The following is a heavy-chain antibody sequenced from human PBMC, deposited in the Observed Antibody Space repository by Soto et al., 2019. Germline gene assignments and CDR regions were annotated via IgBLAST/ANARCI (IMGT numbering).Heavy chain of an antibody. CDR2: INAGNGNT. CDR1: GYTFTSYA. D-gene: IGHD4-4*01. J-gene: IGHJ6*02. Sequence: QVQLVQSGAEVKKPGASVKVSCKASGYTFTSYAMHWVRQAPGQRLEWMGWINAGNGNTKYSQKFQGRVTITRDTSASTAYMELSSLRSEDTAVYYCASSYSNYALIDYYYYGMDVRGQGTTVNVSS. V-gene: IGHV1-3*01. CDR3: ASSYSNYALIDYYYYGMDV.